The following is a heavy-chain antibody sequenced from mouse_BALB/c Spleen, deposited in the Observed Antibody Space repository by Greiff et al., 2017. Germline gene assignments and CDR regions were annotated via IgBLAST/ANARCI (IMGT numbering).Heavy chain of an antibody. J-gene: IGHJ4*01. CDR2: IYPGDGDT. Sequence: QVQLQQSGPELVKPGASVKISCKASGYAFSSSWMNWVKQRPGQGLEWIGRIYPGDGDTNYNGKFKGKATLTADKSSSTAYMQLSSLTSVDSAVYFCARRGDRYDVGYAMDYWGQGTSVTVSS. D-gene: IGHD2-14*01. V-gene: IGHV1-82*01. CDR3: ARRGDRYDVGYAMDY. CDR1: GYAFSSSW.